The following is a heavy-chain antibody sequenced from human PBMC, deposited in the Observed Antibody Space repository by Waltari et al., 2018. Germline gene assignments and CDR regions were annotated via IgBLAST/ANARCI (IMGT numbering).Heavy chain of an antibody. CDR3: TRGGTIHWLQEH. D-gene: IGHD2-2*02. CDR2: IKQDGSDK. J-gene: IGHJ1*01. Sequence: EVQLVESGGGLAPPGGSLRLSCEASGFIFRNYWMSWVRQAPGKGLEWVANIKQDGSDKYYVESVKGRFTISRDNAKNSLYLQMDSLRGEDTALYYCTRGGTIHWLQEHWGQGTLATVSS. V-gene: IGHV3-7*04. CDR1: GFIFRNYW.